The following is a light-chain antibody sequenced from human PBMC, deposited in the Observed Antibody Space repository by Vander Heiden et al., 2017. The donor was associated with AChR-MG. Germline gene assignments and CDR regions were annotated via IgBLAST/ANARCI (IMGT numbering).Light chain of an antibody. J-gene: IGKJ3*01. CDR2: AAA. CDR3: QQSYSTPPFT. V-gene: IGKV1-39*01. CDR1: KSIIND. Sequence: DIPMTQSPSSLSASVGDRVTITCRASKSIINDVMWYQQKPGKAAKLLIDAAASVQSGVLSRCSGSGAWTDYTLTISSLQAEDFATYYCQQSYSTPPFTFGPGTKVEIK.